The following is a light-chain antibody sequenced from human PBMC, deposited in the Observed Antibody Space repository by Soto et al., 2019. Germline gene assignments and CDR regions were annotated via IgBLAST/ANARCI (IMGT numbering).Light chain of an antibody. CDR3: QQYNKWPQT. CDR1: QTVRNNY. CDR2: DAS. J-gene: IGKJ5*01. Sequence: EFVLTQSPGTLSLSPGERATLSCRASQTVRNNYLAWYQQKPGQAPRLLIYDASSRATGIPDRFSGAGSGTEFTLTISSLQSEDFGVYYCQQYNKWPQTFGQGTRLEIK. V-gene: IGKV3-20*01.